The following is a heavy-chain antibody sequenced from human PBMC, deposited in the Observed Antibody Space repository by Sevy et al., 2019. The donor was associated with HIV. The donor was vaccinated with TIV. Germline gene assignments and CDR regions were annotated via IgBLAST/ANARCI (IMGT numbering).Heavy chain of an antibody. V-gene: IGHV4-38-2*01. CDR1: GYSISSGYY. D-gene: IGHD3-3*01. Sequence: SETLSLTCAVSGYSISSGYYWGWIRQPPGKGLEWIGSIYHSGSTYYNPSLKSRVTISVDTSKNQFSLKLSSVTAADTAVYYCARLNNDDFWSGPPHFDYWGQGTLVTVSS. CDR2: IYHSGST. J-gene: IGHJ4*02. CDR3: ARLNNDDFWSGPPHFDY.